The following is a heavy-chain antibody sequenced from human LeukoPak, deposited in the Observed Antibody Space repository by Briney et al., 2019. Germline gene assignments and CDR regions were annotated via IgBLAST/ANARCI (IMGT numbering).Heavy chain of an antibody. CDR3: ARGGYYGSGNDFRFDP. D-gene: IGHD3-10*01. J-gene: IGHJ5*02. Sequence: SETLSLTCTVSGYSRSSNYYWGWVRQPPGKGLEWIASAHHTGNIFYNPSPESRVTISVDTSKNQFSLKLSSVTAADTAVYYCARGGYYGSGNDFRFDPWGQGTLVTVSS. CDR2: AHHTGNI. CDR1: GYSRSSNYY. V-gene: IGHV4-38-2*02.